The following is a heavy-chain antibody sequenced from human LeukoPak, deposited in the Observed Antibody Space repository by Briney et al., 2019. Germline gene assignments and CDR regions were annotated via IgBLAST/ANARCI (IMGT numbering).Heavy chain of an antibody. CDR1: GGSFSGYY. D-gene: IGHD6-6*01. CDR2: INHSGST. CDR3: ARAKAARNTYYYYFYMDV. J-gene: IGHJ6*03. Sequence: SETLSLTCAVYGGSFSGYYWSWIRQPPGKGLEWSGEINHSGSTNYNPSLKSRVTISVDTSKNQFSLKLSSVTAADTAVYYCARAKAARNTYYYYFYMDVWGKGTTVTVSS. V-gene: IGHV4-34*01.